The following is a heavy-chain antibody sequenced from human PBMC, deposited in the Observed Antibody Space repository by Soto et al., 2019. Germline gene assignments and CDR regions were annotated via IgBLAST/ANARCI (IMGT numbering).Heavy chain of an antibody. CDR1: GGTFSSYA. CDR2: IIPIFGTA. V-gene: IGHV1-69*13. CDR3: ARDQGNTRPYYYGMDV. J-gene: IGHJ6*02. Sequence: AASVKVSCKASGGTFSSYAISWVRQAPGQGLEWMGGIIPIFGTANYAQKFQGRVTITADESTSTAYMELSSLRSEDTAAYYCARDQGNTRPYYYGMDVWGQGTTVTVSS.